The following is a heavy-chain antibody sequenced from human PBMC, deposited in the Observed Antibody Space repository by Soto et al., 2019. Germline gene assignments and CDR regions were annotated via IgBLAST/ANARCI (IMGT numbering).Heavy chain of an antibody. Sequence: EVQLVESGGGLVQPGGSLRLSCAASGFTLSNFWMHWVRHVPGKGLLWVSRINGDGSSSAYADSVKGRFTISRDNARNTVYLQMDRLRVEDTGLFYCARDFDWYLDVWGRGTLVT. CDR1: GFTLSNFW. CDR2: INGDGSSS. V-gene: IGHV3-74*03. CDR3: ARDFDWYLDV. J-gene: IGHJ2*01.